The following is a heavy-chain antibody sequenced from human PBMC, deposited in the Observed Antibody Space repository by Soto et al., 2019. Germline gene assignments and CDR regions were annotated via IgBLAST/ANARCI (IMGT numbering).Heavy chain of an antibody. CDR1: GGTFSSHA. D-gene: IGHD3-16*01. CDR3: ARDVPLNYYDGTFSYYAMDV. V-gene: IGHV1-69*01. Sequence: QVQLVQSGAEVKKPGSSVKVSCKASGGTFSSHAISWVRQAPGQGLEWMGGIIPFFKAANYAQKFQGRVTITADDSTSTAYIELYSLRSEDTAVYYCARDVPLNYYDGTFSYYAMDVWGRGTTVTVSS. CDR2: IIPFFKAA. J-gene: IGHJ6*02.